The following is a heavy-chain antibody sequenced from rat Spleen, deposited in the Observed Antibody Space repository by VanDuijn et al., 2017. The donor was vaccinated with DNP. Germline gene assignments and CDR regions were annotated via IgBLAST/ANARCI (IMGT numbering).Heavy chain of an antibody. CDR3: VTQTYYGMGKFDY. D-gene: IGHD4-1*01. CDR1: GLIFTNYG. J-gene: IGHJ2*01. Sequence: EVQLVESGGGLVQPGGSLRLTCAASGLIFTNYGMAWVRQAPTKGLEWVASINAGSGNTYYQDSVKGRFAISRNNAQNTQYLQMDSLRSEDTATYYCVTQTYYGMGKFDYWGQGVMVTVSS. CDR2: INAGSGNT. V-gene: IGHV5S13*01.